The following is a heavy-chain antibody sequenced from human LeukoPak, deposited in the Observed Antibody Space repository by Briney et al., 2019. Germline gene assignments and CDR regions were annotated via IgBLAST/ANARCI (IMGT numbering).Heavy chain of an antibody. CDR3: ATREMDV. J-gene: IGHJ6*02. V-gene: IGHV6-1*01. D-gene: IGHD1-26*01. CDR2: TDYRSKSFN. Sequence: SQTLSLTGLISGDTVSSDTGAWNWIRQAPSRGLEWLARTDYRSKSFNDYAASFKSRIIIKPNTSKNQFSLPLNSVTPEAAAMYYCATREMDVWGHGTPVTVSS. CDR1: GDTVSSDTGA.